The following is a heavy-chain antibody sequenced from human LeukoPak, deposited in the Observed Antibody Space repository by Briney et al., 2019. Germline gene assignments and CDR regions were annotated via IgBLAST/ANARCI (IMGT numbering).Heavy chain of an antibody. J-gene: IGHJ6*02. CDR1: GGTFSSYA. Sequence: EASAKVSCKASGGTFSSYAISWVRQAPGQGLEWMGGIIPIFGTANYAQKFQGRVTITADESTSTAYMELSSLRSEDTAVYYCARAPVGYCSSTSCSSHYYGMDVWGQGTTVTVSS. CDR3: ARAPVGYCSSTSCSSHYYGMDV. V-gene: IGHV1-69*13. D-gene: IGHD2-2*01. CDR2: IIPIFGTA.